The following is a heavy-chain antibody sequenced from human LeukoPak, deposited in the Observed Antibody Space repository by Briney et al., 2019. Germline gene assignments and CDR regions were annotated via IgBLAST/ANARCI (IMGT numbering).Heavy chain of an antibody. CDR1: GFTFSSYA. CDR3: ANSYSNSGGRFDP. D-gene: IGHD4-11*01. V-gene: IGHV3-23*01. CDR2: ISGSGGST. Sequence: GGSLRLSCAAYGFTFSSYAMSWVRQAPGKGLEWVSAISGSGGSTYYAGSVKGRFTISRDNSKNTLYLQMNSLRAEDTAVYYCANSYSNSGGRFDPWGQGTLVTVSS. J-gene: IGHJ5*02.